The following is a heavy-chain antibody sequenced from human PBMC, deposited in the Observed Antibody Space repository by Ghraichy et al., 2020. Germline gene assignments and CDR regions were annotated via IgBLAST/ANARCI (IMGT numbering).Heavy chain of an antibody. D-gene: IGHD2-15*01. CDR1: GGSISSYY. V-gene: IGHV4-59*08. CDR3: ATCSGGSCYPPRFDY. Sequence: SETLSLTCTVSGGSISSYYWSWIRQPPGKGLEWIGYIYYSGSTNYNPSLKSRVTISVDTSKNQFSLKLSSVTAADTAVYYCATCSGGSCYPPRFDYWGQGTLVTVSS. CDR2: IYYSGST. J-gene: IGHJ4*02.